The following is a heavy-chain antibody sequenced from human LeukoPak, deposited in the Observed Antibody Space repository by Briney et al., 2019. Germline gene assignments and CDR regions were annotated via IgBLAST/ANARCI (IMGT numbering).Heavy chain of an antibody. D-gene: IGHD1-7*01. CDR2: INNDGSGT. V-gene: IGHV3-74*01. CDR1: GFTFSSYW. Sequence: GGSLRLSCAASGFTFSSYWMHWVRQAPGKGPVWVSRINNDGSGTTYADSVKGRFTISRDNAKNSLYLQMNSLRAEDTAVYYCARDGLKLELPPDYWGQGTLVTVSS. J-gene: IGHJ4*02. CDR3: ARDGLKLELPPDY.